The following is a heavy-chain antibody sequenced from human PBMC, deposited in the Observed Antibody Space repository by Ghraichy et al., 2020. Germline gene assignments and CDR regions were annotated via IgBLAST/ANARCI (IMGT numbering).Heavy chain of an antibody. J-gene: IGHJ3*02. CDR1: GGTFSSYA. V-gene: IGHV1-69*13. D-gene: IGHD2-15*01. CDR3: ARTDIVVVVAEDLAFDI. Sequence: SVKVSCKASGGTFSSYAISWVRQAPGQGLEWMGGIIPIFGTANYAQKFQGRVTITADESTSTAYMELSSLRSEDTAVYYCARTDIVVVVAEDLAFDIWGQGTMVTVSS. CDR2: IIPIFGTA.